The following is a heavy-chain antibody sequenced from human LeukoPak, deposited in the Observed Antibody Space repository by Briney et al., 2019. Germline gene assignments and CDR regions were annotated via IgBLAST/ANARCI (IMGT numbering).Heavy chain of an antibody. CDR2: IGTAGDT. Sequence: GGSLRLSCAASGFTFSSYDMHWVRQATGKGLEWVSAIGTAGDTYYPGSVKGRFTISRENAKNSLYLQMNSLRAEDTAVYYCARVSRGSYHFDYWGQGALVTVSS. CDR3: ARVSRGSYHFDY. V-gene: IGHV3-13*01. D-gene: IGHD1-26*01. CDR1: GFTFSSYD. J-gene: IGHJ4*02.